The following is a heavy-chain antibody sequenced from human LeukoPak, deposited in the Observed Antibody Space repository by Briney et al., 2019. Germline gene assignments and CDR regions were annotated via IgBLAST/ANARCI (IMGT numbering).Heavy chain of an antibody. J-gene: IGHJ4*02. CDR3: AAGCLYDHLPY. V-gene: IGHV1-24*01. Sequence: ASVKVSCKVSGHTLSDLTMHWVRQAPGKGLEWMGGFDPGNGEIIYAQKFQGRVTMTEDASTDTAYMELSSLKSEDTAVYYCAAGCLYDHLPYWGQGTLVTVSS. CDR1: GHTLSDLT. CDR2: FDPGNGEI. D-gene: IGHD3-3*01.